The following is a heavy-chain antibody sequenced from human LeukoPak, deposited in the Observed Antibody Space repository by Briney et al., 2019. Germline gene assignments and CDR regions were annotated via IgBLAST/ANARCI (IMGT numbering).Heavy chain of an antibody. CDR2: VSSGSGTI. CDR1: GFTFSSYS. Sequence: GGSLRLSCAASGFTFSSYSMNWVRQAPGKGLEWVSYVSSGSGTIYYADSVKGRFTISRDNANNSLYLQLNGLRDEDTAVYYCARGYYGSGSYFLDFCGQGTLVTVSS. V-gene: IGHV3-48*02. J-gene: IGHJ4*02. CDR3: ARGYYGSGSYFLDF. D-gene: IGHD3-10*01.